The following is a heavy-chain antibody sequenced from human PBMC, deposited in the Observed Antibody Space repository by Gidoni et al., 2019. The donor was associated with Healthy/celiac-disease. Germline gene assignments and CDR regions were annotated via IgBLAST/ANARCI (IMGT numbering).Heavy chain of an antibody. CDR3: ASLYDSSGYYVDY. CDR1: GFTFSDHY. D-gene: IGHD3-22*01. CDR2: TRNKANSYTT. J-gene: IGHJ4*02. Sequence: EVQLVESGGGLVPPGGSLRLSCAASGFTFSDHYMDWVRQAPGKGLEWVGRTRNKANSYTTEYAASVKGRFTISRDESKNSLYLQMNSLKTEDTAVYYCASLYDSSGYYVDYWGQGTLVTVSS. V-gene: IGHV3-72*01.